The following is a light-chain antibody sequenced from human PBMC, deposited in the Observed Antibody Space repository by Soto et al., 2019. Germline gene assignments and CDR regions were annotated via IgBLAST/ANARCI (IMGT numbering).Light chain of an antibody. CDR2: GVS. CDR1: QSVDSD. J-gene: IGKJ2*01. V-gene: IGKV3-15*01. Sequence: EVVVTQSPATLSVSPGERVTLSCRASQSVDSDVAWFQHKPGQAPRLLIYGVSTRAAGIPGRFSGSGYETDFTFTISSLEPEDSATYFCQQYNTWVRGTFGQGTKLEIK. CDR3: QQYNTWVRGT.